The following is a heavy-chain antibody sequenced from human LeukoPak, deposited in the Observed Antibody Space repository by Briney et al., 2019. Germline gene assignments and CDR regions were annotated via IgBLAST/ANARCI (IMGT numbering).Heavy chain of an antibody. CDR2: INPNSGGT. CDR3: ARDPCSGGTCYYYMDV. J-gene: IGHJ6*03. D-gene: IGHD2-15*01. CDR1: GYTFTGYY. Sequence: GASVKVSCKASGYTFTGYYMHWVRQAPGQGLEWMGRINPNSGGTSYAQKFQDRVTMTRDTSISTAYMELSTLTSDDTAVYYCARDPCSGGTCYYYMDVWGKGTRSPSP. V-gene: IGHV1-2*06.